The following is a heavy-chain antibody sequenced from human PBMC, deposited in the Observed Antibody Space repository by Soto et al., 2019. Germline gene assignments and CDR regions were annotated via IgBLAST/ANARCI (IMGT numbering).Heavy chain of an antibody. CDR2: ISSSGYV. Sequence: GGSLRLSCAASGFNFNSYTINWVRQAPGKRLEWLSSISSSGYVFSTDSVRGRFTISRDTAKNSVYLQINSLRAEDTAVDFCARDCSGGSCYPGMDVWGQGTTVTVSS. D-gene: IGHD2-15*01. CDR1: GFNFNSYT. CDR3: ARDCSGGSCYPGMDV. V-gene: IGHV3-21*01. J-gene: IGHJ6*02.